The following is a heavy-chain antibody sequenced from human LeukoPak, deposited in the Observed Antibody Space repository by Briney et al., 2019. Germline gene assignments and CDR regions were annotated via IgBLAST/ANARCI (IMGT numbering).Heavy chain of an antibody. CDR1: GGSISSGGYY. V-gene: IGHV4-30-2*01. CDR2: IYHSGST. Sequence: SETLSLTCTVSGGSISSGGYYWSWIRLPPGKGLEWIGYIYHSGSTYYNPSLKSRVTISVDRSKNQFSLKLSSVTAADTAVYYCALRTGTSGRAFDIWSQGTMVTVSS. D-gene: IGHD1-1*01. J-gene: IGHJ3*02. CDR3: ALRTGTSGRAFDI.